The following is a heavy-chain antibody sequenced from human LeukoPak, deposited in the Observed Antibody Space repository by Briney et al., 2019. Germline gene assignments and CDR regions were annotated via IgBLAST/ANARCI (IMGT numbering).Heavy chain of an antibody. V-gene: IGHV4-59*08. Sequence: SETLSLTCSVSGGSISGYYWSWIRQPPGKELEWIGYVYYSENTKYNPSLESRVTISLDTSKNQFSLRLNSVTTAYTAVYFCTRRVAITGTPKAYFDYWGQGILVTVSS. CDR3: TRRVAITGTPKAYFDY. J-gene: IGHJ4*02. CDR1: GGSISGYY. CDR2: VYYSENT. D-gene: IGHD1-20*01.